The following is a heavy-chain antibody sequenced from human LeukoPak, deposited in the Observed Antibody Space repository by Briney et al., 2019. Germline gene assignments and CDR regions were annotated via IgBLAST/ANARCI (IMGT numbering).Heavy chain of an antibody. D-gene: IGHD3-22*01. CDR3: ARGGSSGYYYGSDY. CDR2: IIPIFGTA. Sequence: SVKVSCKASGGTFISYAISWVRQAPGQGLEWMGGIIPIFGTANYAQKFQGRVTITADESTSTAYMELSSLRSEDTAVYYCARGGSSGYYYGSDYWGQGTLVTVSS. V-gene: IGHV1-69*13. CDR1: GGTFISYA. J-gene: IGHJ4*02.